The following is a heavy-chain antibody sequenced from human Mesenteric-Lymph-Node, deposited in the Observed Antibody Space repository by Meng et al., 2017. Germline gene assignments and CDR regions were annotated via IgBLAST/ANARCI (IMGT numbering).Heavy chain of an antibody. D-gene: IGHD1-26*01. J-gene: IGHJ6*02. CDR3: ARAYSGYYYYYGMDV. CDR1: GFTLDDYG. Sequence: GGSLRLSCAASGFTLDDYGMSWVRQAPGKGLEWVSGINWNGGSTGYADSVKGRFTISRDNAKNSLYLQMNSLRAEDTALYHCARAYSGYYYYYGMDVWGQGTTVTVSS. CDR2: INWNGGST. V-gene: IGHV3-20*01.